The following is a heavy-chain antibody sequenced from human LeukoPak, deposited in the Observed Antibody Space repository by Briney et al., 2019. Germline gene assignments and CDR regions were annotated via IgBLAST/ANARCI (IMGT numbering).Heavy chain of an antibody. CDR1: GFTVSSNY. CDR2: IYSGGST. D-gene: IGHD6-13*01. J-gene: IGHJ4*02. Sequence: SGGSLRLSCADSGFTVSSNYMTWVRQAPAKGLEWVSVIYSGGSTYYADSVKGRFTISRDDSKNTLYLQMNSLRAEDTAVYYCASGLPPGIVDYWGQGTLVTVSS. V-gene: IGHV3-53*01. CDR3: ASGLPPGIVDY.